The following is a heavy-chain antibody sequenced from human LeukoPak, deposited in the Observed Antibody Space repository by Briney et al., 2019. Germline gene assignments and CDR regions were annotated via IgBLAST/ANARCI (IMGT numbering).Heavy chain of an antibody. CDR1: GGSFSGYY. D-gene: IGHD2-2*02. J-gene: IGHJ5*02. CDR2: INHSGST. CDR3: AGGSIIVVVPAAIKNDWFDP. Sequence: SETLSLTCAVYGGSFSGYYWSWIRQPPGKGLEWIGEINHSGSTNYNPSLKSRVTISVDTSKNQFSLKLSSVTAADTAVYYCAGGSIIVVVPAAIKNDWFDPWGQGTLVTVSS. V-gene: IGHV4-34*01.